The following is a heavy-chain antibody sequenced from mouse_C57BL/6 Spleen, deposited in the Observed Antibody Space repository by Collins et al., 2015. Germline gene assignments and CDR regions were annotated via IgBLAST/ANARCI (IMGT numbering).Heavy chain of an antibody. CDR2: INTYTGEP. V-gene: IGHV9-3-1*01. CDR1: GYTFTNYG. Sequence: QIQLVQSGPELKKPGETVKISCKASGYTFTNYGMNWVKQAPGKGLKWMGWINTYTGEPTYADDFKGRFAFSLETSASTAYLQINNLKNEDTATYFCARGVSYFDYWGQGTTLTVSS. J-gene: IGHJ2*01. CDR3: ARGVSYFDY.